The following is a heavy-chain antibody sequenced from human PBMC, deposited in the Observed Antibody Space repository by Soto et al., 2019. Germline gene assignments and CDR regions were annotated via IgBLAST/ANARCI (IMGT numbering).Heavy chain of an antibody. V-gene: IGHV4-39*01. CDR1: GGSISSSSYY. J-gene: IGHJ3*02. CDR3: ARHGATMVRGVNDAFDI. Sequence: QLQLQESGPGLVKPSETLSLTCTVSGGSISSSSYYWGWIRQPPGKGLEWIGSIYYSGSTYYNPSLKSRVTISVDTSKNQFSLKLSSVTAADTAVYYCARHGATMVRGVNDAFDIRGQGTMVTVSS. D-gene: IGHD3-10*01. CDR2: IYYSGST.